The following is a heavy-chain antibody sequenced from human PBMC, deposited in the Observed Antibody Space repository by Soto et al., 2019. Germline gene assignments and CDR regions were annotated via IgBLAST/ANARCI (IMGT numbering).Heavy chain of an antibody. J-gene: IGHJ4*02. Sequence: EEQLLESGGGLAQPGGSLRLSCAASGFSFSTYALHWVRQAPGKGLELVSGITKNGGGTYYAEFVKGRFTISRDNSQNTLYLQMDSLRVEDTALYYCAKGSWKGDFWGQGTLVTVSS. CDR3: AKGSWKGDF. D-gene: IGHD1-1*01. V-gene: IGHV3-23*01. CDR1: GFSFSTYA. CDR2: ITKNGGGT.